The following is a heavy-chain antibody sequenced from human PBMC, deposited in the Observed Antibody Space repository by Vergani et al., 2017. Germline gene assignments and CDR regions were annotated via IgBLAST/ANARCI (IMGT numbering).Heavy chain of an antibody. CDR1: GYSFTSYW. D-gene: IGHD5-18*01. CDR2: IDPSDSYT. J-gene: IGHJ4*02. V-gene: IGHV5-10-1*03. CDR3: ARHGDTAMADY. Sequence: EVQLVQSGAEVKKPGESLRISCKGSGYSFTSYWIRWLRQMPGKGLEWMGRIDPSDSYTNYSPSFQGHVSISAGNSISTAYLQWRSLKASDAAVYYCARHGDTAMADYWGQGTLVTVSS.